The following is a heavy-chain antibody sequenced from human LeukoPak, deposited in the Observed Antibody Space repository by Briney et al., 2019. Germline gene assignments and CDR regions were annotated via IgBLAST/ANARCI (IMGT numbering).Heavy chain of an antibody. Sequence: GRSLRLSCAASGFTFSSCAMHWVRQAPGKGLEWVAVISYDGSNKYYADSVKGRFTTSRDNSKNTLYLQMNSLRAEDTAVYYCAKDVWFGELLGAFDIWGQGTLVTVSS. CDR3: AKDVWFGELLGAFDI. CDR2: ISYDGSNK. J-gene: IGHJ4*02. CDR1: GFTFSSCA. V-gene: IGHV3-30*04. D-gene: IGHD3-10*01.